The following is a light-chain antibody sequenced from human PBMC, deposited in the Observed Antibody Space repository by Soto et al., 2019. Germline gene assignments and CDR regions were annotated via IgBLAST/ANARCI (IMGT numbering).Light chain of an antibody. J-gene: IGKJ4*01. Sequence: VLTQSPATLSLSPGERATLSCRASQSISSSYLSWYQQKPGQVPRLIIYAASARETGIPARFSGSGSGTDFTLTISSLQPEDRAVYYCQQDYNFPLTFGGGTKVEIK. CDR1: QSISSSY. CDR2: AAS. V-gene: IGKV3D-7*01. CDR3: QQDYNFPLT.